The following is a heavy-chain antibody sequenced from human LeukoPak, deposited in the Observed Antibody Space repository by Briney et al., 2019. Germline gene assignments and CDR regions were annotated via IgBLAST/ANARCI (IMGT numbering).Heavy chain of an antibody. CDR3: AKGTRDYVGLPRWYFDL. CDR2: ILGNGGTT. J-gene: IGHJ2*01. CDR1: GFTFDDYA. V-gene: IGHV3-43*02. Sequence: SGGSLRLSCAASGFTFDDYAMHWVRQAPGKGLEWVSRILGNGGTTYYGDSVKGRFTISRDNSKNSLFLQMFSLRTEDTALYYCAKGTRDYVGLPRWYFDLWGRGTLVTVSS. D-gene: IGHD4-23*01.